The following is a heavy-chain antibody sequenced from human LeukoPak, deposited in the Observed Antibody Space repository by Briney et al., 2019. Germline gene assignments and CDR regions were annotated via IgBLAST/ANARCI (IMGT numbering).Heavy chain of an antibody. CDR1: DGSINNYF. Sequence: SETLSLTCTVSDGSINNYFWSWICQPPGKGLEWIGNVENTGSINYNPSLESRVTISVDTSKNQFSLRLNSVTAADTAVYFCARAVGDSGHGRFFDYWGQGTLVTVSS. D-gene: IGHD5-12*01. J-gene: IGHJ4*02. V-gene: IGHV4-59*01. CDR3: ARAVGDSGHGRFFDY. CDR2: VENTGSI.